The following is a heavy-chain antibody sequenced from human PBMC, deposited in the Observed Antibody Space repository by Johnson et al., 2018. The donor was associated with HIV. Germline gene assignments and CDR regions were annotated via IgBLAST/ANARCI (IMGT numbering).Heavy chain of an antibody. V-gene: IGHV3-49*04. CDR3: SRGIAAAGTPVAFDV. D-gene: IGHD6-13*01. CDR2: IRSKAYGGTT. CDR1: GFTVSTNY. J-gene: IGHJ3*01. Sequence: VQLVESGGGLIQPGGSLRLSCAASGFTVSTNYMSWVRQAPGKGLEWVSFIRSKAYGGTTEYAASVKGRFIISRADSKSIAYLQMTSLKTEDTGVYYCSRGIAAAGTPVAFDVWGQGTMVIVFS.